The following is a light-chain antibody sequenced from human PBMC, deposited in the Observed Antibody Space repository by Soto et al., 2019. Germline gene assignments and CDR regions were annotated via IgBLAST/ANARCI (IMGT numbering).Light chain of an antibody. CDR2: AAS. Sequence: AIRMTQSPSSLSASTGDRVTITCRASQGISSYLAWYQQKPGKAPKLLIYAASTLQSGVPSRFSGSGSGTDFTLTISGLQSEDFATDYCQQYYSYPRTFGQGTKVEIK. V-gene: IGKV1-8*01. CDR3: QQYYSYPRT. CDR1: QGISSY. J-gene: IGKJ1*01.